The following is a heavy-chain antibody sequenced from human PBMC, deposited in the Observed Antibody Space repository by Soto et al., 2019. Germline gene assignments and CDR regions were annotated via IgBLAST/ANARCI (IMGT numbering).Heavy chain of an antibody. CDR2: IVVGNDNT. J-gene: IGHJ5*02. Sequence: SVKGSCKASGFTFSSSAIQWGRQGRGQSLEWIGWIVVGNDNTKYAQKFQDRVTITRDMSTSTAYMELSNLRSEDTAVYYCAVDAAPTDPYKWFDPWGQGTMVTVSS. D-gene: IGHD1-1*01. CDR3: AVDAAPTDPYKWFDP. CDR1: GFTFSSSA. V-gene: IGHV1-58*02.